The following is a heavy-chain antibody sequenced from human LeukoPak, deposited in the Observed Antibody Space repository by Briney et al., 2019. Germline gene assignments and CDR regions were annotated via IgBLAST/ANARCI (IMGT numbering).Heavy chain of an antibody. D-gene: IGHD4-17*01. J-gene: IGHJ4*02. CDR3: ARDRHYGDYFDY. V-gene: IGHV3-48*04. CDR2: ISSSSSVI. Sequence: GGSLRLSCAASGFTFSSYSMNWVRQAPGKGLEWVSYISSSSSVIYYADSVKGRFTISRDNAKNSLYLQMNSLRAEDTAVYYCARDRHYGDYFDYWGQGTLVTVSS. CDR1: GFTFSSYS.